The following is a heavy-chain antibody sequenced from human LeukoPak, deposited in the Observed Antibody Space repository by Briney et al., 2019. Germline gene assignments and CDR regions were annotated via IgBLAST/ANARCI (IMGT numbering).Heavy chain of an antibody. Sequence: PSETLPLTCTVSGGSLSSYYWSWIRQPPGKGLEWIGYIYSRGLTRGSTNYNPSLKSRVTISVDTSKNQFSLKLSSVTAADTAVYYCARDQEYSGSYYRYFDFWGQGALVTVSS. D-gene: IGHD1-26*01. CDR1: GGSLSSYY. CDR2: IYSRGLTRGST. V-gene: IGHV4-59*01. CDR3: ARDQEYSGSYYRYFDF. J-gene: IGHJ4*02.